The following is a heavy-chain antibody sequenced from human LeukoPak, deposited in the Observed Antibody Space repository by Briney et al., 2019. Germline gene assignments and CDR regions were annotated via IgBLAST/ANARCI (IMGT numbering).Heavy chain of an antibody. J-gene: IGHJ4*02. CDR1: GFTFSTYW. CDR2: IKPDGSQI. Sequence: GGSLRLSCAASGFTFSTYWMTWVRQAPGKGLEWVAHIKPDGSQIYYVDSVKGRFTISRDNAKNSVFLQMNSLRAEDTAFYYCATSTNSAVAGDTNFEYRGQGTLVTVSS. V-gene: IGHV3-7*01. CDR3: ATSTNSAVAGDTNFEY. D-gene: IGHD6-19*01.